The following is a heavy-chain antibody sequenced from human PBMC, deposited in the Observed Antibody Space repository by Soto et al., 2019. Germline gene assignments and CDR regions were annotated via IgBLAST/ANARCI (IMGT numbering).Heavy chain of an antibody. CDR2: FSGTGDST. Sequence: LRLSCAASGFTFSSYAMSWVRQAPGKGLEWVSGFSGTGDSTYYADSVKGRFTISRDSSKNTLYLQMNSLRAEDTAVYYCAKDSRDAYNYFDYWGQGTLVTVSS. CDR3: AKDSRDAYNYFDY. D-gene: IGHD1-1*01. J-gene: IGHJ4*02. CDR1: GFTFSSYA. V-gene: IGHV3-23*01.